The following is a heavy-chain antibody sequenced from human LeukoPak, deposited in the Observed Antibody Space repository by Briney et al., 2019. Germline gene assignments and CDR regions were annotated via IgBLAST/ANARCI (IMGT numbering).Heavy chain of an antibody. CDR3: ARDMRYCSGGSCHDFDY. J-gene: IGHJ4*02. CDR2: IYYSGST. V-gene: IGHV4-31*03. CDR1: GGSISSGGYY. Sequence: SQTLSLTCTVSGGSISSGGYYWSWIRQHPGKGLEWIGYIYYSGSTYYNPSLKSRVTISVDTSKNQFSLKLSSVTAADTAVYYCARDMRYCSGGSCHDFDYWGQGTLVTVSS. D-gene: IGHD2-15*01.